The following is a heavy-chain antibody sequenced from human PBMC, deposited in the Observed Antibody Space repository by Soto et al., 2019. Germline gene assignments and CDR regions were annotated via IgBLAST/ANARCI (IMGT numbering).Heavy chain of an antibody. D-gene: IGHD2-15*01. CDR2: IIPMFGTT. Sequence: QVQLVQSGAEVKKPGSSVKVSCKASGGTFSSYGIGWVRQAPGQGLEWMGGIIPMFGTTDYAQKFQGRVTVTADESTSTAYMELSNLRSEDTAVYYRARVPPGYCSGGRCYSYYFDFWGQGTLVTVSS. CDR3: ARVPPGYCSGGRCYSYYFDF. CDR1: GGTFSSYG. V-gene: IGHV1-69*01. J-gene: IGHJ4*02.